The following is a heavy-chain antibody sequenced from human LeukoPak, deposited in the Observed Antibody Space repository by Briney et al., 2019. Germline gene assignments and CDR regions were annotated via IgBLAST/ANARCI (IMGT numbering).Heavy chain of an antibody. CDR2: ISGSGGST. CDR3: AKYASMVRGVNWFDP. V-gene: IGHV3-23*01. J-gene: IGHJ5*02. CDR1: GFTFGDHA. D-gene: IGHD3-10*01. Sequence: HPGGSLRLSCTASGFTFGDHAMSWVRQAPGKGLEWVSAISGSGGSTYYADSVKGRFTISRDNSKNTLYLQMNSLRAEDTAVYYCAKYASMVRGVNWFDPWGQGTLVTVSS.